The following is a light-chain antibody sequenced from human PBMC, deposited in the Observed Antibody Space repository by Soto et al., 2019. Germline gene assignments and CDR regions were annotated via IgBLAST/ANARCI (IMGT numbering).Light chain of an antibody. J-gene: IGLJ1*01. V-gene: IGLV2-14*01. CDR1: SSDVGGYNY. CDR3: SSYTSSSTI. CDR2: DVS. Sequence: QSVLTQPASVSGSPGQSITISCTGTSSDVGGYNYVSWYQQHPGKAPKLMIYDVSNRPSGVSNRLSGSKSGNKASLTISRLQAEDEADYYCSSYTSSSTIFGTGTKVTVL.